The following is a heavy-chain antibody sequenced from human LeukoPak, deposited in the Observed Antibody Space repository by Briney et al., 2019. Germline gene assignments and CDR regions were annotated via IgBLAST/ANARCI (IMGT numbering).Heavy chain of an antibody. CDR2: IYIGGRT. D-gene: IGHD4-17*01. V-gene: IGHV3-53*01. CDR3: ARCLGGDYVADTYWYFDL. CDR1: GFTVSSYY. J-gene: IGHJ2*01. Sequence: VGSLRLSCAASGFTVSSYYMSWVRQAPGKGLEWVSVIYIGGRTYYADSVTGRFIISRDNSKNTLYLQMNSLRAEDTAVYYCARCLGGDYVADTYWYFDLWGRGTLVPVSS.